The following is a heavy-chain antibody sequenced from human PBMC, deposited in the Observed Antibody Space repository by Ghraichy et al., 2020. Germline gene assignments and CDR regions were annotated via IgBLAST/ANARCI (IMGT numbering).Heavy chain of an antibody. CDR3: TTDPVEVVVDTISGVGY. V-gene: IGHV3-15*01. D-gene: IGHD2-8*02. Sequence: LSLTCAASGFTFSNAWMSWVRQAPGKGLEWIGRIKSKSDGGTIDYAAPVKGRFIISRDDSNNTVNLQMNSLKVEDAAIYYCTTDPVEVVVDTISGVGYWGQGTLVTVSS. J-gene: IGHJ4*02. CDR2: IKSKSDGGTI. CDR1: GFTFSNAW.